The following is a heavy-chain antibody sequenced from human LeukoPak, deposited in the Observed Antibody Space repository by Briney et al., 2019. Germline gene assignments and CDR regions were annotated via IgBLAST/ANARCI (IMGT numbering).Heavy chain of an antibody. J-gene: IGHJ4*02. Sequence: WASVKVSCKASGGTFSSYAISWVRQAPGQGLEWMGGIIPIFGTANYAQKFQGRVTITADESTSTAYMELSSLRSEDTAVYYCARVTAMVMEFDYWGQGTLVTVSS. CDR2: IIPIFGTA. CDR3: ARVTAMVMEFDY. V-gene: IGHV1-69*13. CDR1: GGTFSSYA. D-gene: IGHD5-18*01.